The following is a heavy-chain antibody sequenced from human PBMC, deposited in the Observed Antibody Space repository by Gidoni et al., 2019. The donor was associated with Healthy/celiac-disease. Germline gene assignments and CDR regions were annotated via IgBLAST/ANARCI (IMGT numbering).Heavy chain of an antibody. CDR3: ARVIVPTPRGSYYYYYYMDV. J-gene: IGHJ6*03. CDR2: IYYSGTT. V-gene: IGHV4-39*01. CDR1: GGSISSSSYY. D-gene: IGHD5-12*01. Sequence: QLQLQESGPGLVKPSETLSLTCTVSGGSISSSSYYWGWIRQPPGKGLEWIGRIYYSGTTYYNPSLKSRVTMSVDTSKNQFSLKLSSVTAADTAVYYCARVIVPTPRGSYYYYYYMDVWGKGTTVTVSS.